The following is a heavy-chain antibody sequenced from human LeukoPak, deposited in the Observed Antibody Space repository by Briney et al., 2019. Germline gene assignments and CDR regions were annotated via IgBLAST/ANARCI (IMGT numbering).Heavy chain of an antibody. Sequence: SETLSLTCAVYGGSFSGYYWSWIRQPPGKGLEWIGEINHSGSTNYNPSLKSRVTISVDTSKNQFSLKLSSVTAADTAVYYCASRTYYYGSGSYYNPRWFDPWGQGTLVTVSS. V-gene: IGHV4-34*01. D-gene: IGHD3-10*01. J-gene: IGHJ5*02. CDR2: INHSGST. CDR3: ASRTYYYGSGSYYNPRWFDP. CDR1: GGSFSGYY.